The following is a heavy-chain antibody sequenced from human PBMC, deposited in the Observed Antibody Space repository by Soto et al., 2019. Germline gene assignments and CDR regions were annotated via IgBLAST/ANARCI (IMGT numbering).Heavy chain of an antibody. Sequence: GGSLRLSCAASGSTVSSNYMSWVRQAPGRGLEWVSVIYSGGSTYYADSVKGRFTISRDNSKNTLYLQMNSLRAEDTAVYYCARGWGGYSYGYNSFDIWGQGTMVTVSS. CDR3: ARGWGGYSYGYNSFDI. V-gene: IGHV3-53*01. D-gene: IGHD5-18*01. J-gene: IGHJ3*02. CDR1: GSTVSSNY. CDR2: IYSGGST.